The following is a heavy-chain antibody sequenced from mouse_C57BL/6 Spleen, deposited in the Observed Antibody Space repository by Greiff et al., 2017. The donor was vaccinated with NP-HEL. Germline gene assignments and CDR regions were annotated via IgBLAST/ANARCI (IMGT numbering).Heavy chain of an antibody. D-gene: IGHD1-1*01. CDR3: AREGYYGSSYVWYFDV. Sequence: DVKLQESGPGLVKPSQSLSLTCSVPGYSITSGYYWNWIRQFPGTQLEWMGYISYDGSNNYNPSLKNRISITRDTSKNQFFLKLTSVTTEDTATYDCAREGYYGSSYVWYFDVWGTGTTVTVSS. J-gene: IGHJ1*03. CDR2: ISYDGSN. V-gene: IGHV3-6*01. CDR1: GYSITSGYY.